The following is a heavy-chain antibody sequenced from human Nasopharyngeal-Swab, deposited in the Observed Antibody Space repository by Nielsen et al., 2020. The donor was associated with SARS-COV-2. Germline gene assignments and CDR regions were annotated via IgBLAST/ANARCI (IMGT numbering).Heavy chain of an antibody. V-gene: IGHV2-70*01. J-gene: IGHJ4*02. CDR2: IDWDDDK. D-gene: IGHD6-19*01. CDR3: ARTAVAGDFDY. Sequence: WIRQPPGKALEWLALIDWDDDKYYSTSLKTRLTISKDTSKNQVVLTMTNMDPVDTATYYCARTAVAGDFDYWGQGTLATVSS.